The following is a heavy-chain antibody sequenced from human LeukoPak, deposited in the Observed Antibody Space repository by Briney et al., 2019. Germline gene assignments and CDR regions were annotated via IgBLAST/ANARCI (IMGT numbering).Heavy chain of an antibody. V-gene: IGHV1-18*01. D-gene: IGHD4-11*01. CDR3: ARDYSRDSNYWFDP. Sequence: ASVKVSCKASGYTFTSYGISWVRQAPGQGLEWMGWISAYNGNTNYAQKLQGRVTMTTDTSTSTAYMELRSLRSDDTAVYYRARDYSRDSNYWFDPWGQGTLVTVSS. CDR2: ISAYNGNT. J-gene: IGHJ5*02. CDR1: GYTFTSYG.